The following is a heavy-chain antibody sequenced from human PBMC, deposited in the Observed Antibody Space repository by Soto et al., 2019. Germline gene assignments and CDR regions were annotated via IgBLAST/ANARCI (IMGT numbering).Heavy chain of an antibody. CDR1: GFTFSSYW. J-gene: IGHJ6*02. CDR3: AREVFCSSSSCQVRYGMDV. V-gene: IGHV3-7*03. CDR2: IKQDGSDK. D-gene: IGHD2-2*01. Sequence: PGGSLRLSCAASGFTFSSYWMSWVRQAPGKGLEWVANIKQDGSDKYYVDSVKGRFTLSRDNAKNSLQLQMNSLRVEDTAVYYCAREVFCSSSSCQVRYGMDVWGQGTTVTVSS.